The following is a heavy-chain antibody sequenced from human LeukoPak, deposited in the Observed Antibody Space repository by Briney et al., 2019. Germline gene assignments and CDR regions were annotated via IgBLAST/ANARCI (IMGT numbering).Heavy chain of an antibody. CDR1: GFTFRSYW. J-gene: IGHJ4*02. D-gene: IGHD6-6*01. CDR2: IKQDGSEK. Sequence: GGSLRLSCAASGFTFRSYWMSWVGQARGKGLEWVANIKQDGSEKYYVDSVKGRFTISRDNAKNSLYLQMNSLRAEDTAVYYCARARYSSSSGFYFDYWGQGTLVTVSS. V-gene: IGHV3-7*01. CDR3: ARARYSSSSGFYFDY.